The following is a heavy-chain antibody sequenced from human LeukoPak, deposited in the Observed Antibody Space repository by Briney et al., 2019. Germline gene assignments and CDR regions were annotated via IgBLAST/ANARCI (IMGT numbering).Heavy chain of an antibody. D-gene: IGHD3-9*01. CDR1: GGSISSYY. J-gene: IGHJ4*02. Sequence: SETLSLTCTVSGGSISSYYWSWIRQPRGKGVEGIGYIYYSGSTNYNTSLKSPLPISLHTSTPPFSLKLSSVTAADTAVYYCARQPPYYDILTGYRQSHFDYWGQGTLVTVSS. CDR2: IYYSGST. V-gene: IGHV4-59*08. CDR3: ARQPPYYDILTGYRQSHFDY.